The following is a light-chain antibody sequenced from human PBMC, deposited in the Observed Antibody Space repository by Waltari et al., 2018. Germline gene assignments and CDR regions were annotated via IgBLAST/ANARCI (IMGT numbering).Light chain of an antibody. CDR2: EVS. V-gene: IGLV2-14*01. J-gene: IGLJ1*01. CDR1: SSDVGGYNY. CDR3: SSYTSSSLYV. Sequence: QSALTQPASVSGSPGQSITISCTGTSSDVGGYNYVSWYQQHPGKAPKLRIYEVSSRPSGVSKRFSGSKAGNTASLTISGLQAEDEADYYCSSYTSSSLYVFGTGTKVTVL.